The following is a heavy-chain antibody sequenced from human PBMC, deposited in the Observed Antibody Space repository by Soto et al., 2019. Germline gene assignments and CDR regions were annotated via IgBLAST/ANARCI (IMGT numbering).Heavy chain of an antibody. CDR2: IRSKGHNYAT. CDR3: TRDLFSYDYSGILFFGR. D-gene: IGHD3-16*01. CDR1: WFAFSGSA. Sequence: GSLRLPCAASWFAFSGSAMYWVRQASGQGPEWVGRIRSKGHNYATEYAASVKGRFTISRDDSKNTAYLQMKSLQTEDTAVYYCTRDLFSYDYSGILFFGRWRQGPMVT. J-gene: IGHJ5*02. V-gene: IGHV3-73*01.